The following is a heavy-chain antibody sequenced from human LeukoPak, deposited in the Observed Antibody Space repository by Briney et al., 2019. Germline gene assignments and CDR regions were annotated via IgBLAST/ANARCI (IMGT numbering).Heavy chain of an antibody. Sequence: GASVKVSCKASGYTFTNYGISWVRQAPGQGLEWMGWISGQNGNTKYTQRFQGRVTMTTDTSTRTAYMEMRSLRSDDTAVYYCARDRPGFGTIESPEYWGQGTLVTVSS. D-gene: IGHD1-1*01. CDR2: ISGQNGNT. V-gene: IGHV1-18*01. CDR3: ARDRPGFGTIESPEY. CDR1: GYTFTNYG. J-gene: IGHJ4*02.